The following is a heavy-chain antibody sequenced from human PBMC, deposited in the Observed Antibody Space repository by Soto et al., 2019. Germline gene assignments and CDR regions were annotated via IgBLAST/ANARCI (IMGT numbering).Heavy chain of an antibody. CDR1: GYTFTGYY. D-gene: IGHD6-13*01. V-gene: IGHV1-2*02. CDR3: ASLYIAAAGPYGMDV. Sequence: ASVKVSCKASGYTFTGYYMHWVRQAPGQGLEWMGWINPNSGGTNYAQKFQGRVTMTRDTSISTAYMELSRLRSDDTAVYYCASLYIAAAGPYGMDVWGQGTTVTSP. CDR2: INPNSGGT. J-gene: IGHJ6*02.